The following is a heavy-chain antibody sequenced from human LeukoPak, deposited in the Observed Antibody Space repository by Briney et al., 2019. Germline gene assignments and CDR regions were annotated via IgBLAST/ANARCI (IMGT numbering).Heavy chain of an antibody. V-gene: IGHV3-66*01. CDR2: IYSGGST. CDR3: ASGRIPHYCSGSSCLGDDY. CDR1: GFTVRSNY. J-gene: IGHJ4*02. D-gene: IGHD2-15*01. Sequence: GGSLGLFCGASGFTVRSNYMSWVRQAPGKGLEWVSVIYSGGSTYYADSVKGRFIISRDNSKNTLYLQMNSLRAEDTAVYYCASGRIPHYCSGSSCLGDDYWGRGTLVTVSS.